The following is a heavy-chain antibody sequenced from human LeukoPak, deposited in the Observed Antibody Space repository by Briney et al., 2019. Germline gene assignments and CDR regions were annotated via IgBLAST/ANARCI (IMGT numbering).Heavy chain of an antibody. Sequence: SETLSLTCTVSGGSISSGGYYWSWIRQHPGKGLEWIGYIYYSGSTYYNPSLKSRVTISVDTSKNQFSLKLSSVTAADTAVYYCARLGLNYYDSSGFFDYWGQGTLVTVSS. CDR2: IYYSGST. CDR3: ARLGLNYYDSSGFFDY. D-gene: IGHD3-22*01. V-gene: IGHV4-31*03. J-gene: IGHJ4*02. CDR1: GGSISSGGYY.